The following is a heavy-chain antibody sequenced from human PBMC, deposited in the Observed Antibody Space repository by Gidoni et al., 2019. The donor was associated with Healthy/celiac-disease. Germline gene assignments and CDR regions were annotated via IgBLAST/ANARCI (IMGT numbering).Heavy chain of an antibody. CDR1: GFTFSSYS. V-gene: IGHV3-21*01. Sequence: EVQLVESGGGLVKPGGSLRLSCAASGFTFSSYSMNWVRQAPGKGLEWVSSISSSSSYIYYADSVKGRFTISRDNAKNSLYLQMNSLRAEDTAVYYCASPEGIVGATTGAFDIWGQGTMVTVSS. CDR3: ASPEGIVGATTGAFDI. D-gene: IGHD1-26*01. CDR2: ISSSSSYI. J-gene: IGHJ3*02.